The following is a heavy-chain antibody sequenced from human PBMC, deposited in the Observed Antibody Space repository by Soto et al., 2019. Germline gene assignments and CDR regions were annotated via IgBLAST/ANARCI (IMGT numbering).Heavy chain of an antibody. CDR2: ITGNGGST. CDR1: GFTFSTYA. CDR3: AKNSAATIRVGYDY. D-gene: IGHD5-12*01. V-gene: IGHV3-23*01. Sequence: EVQLLESGGGLVQPGGSLRLSCAASGFTFSTYALSWVRQAPGKGLEWVSAITGNGGSTYYADSVKGRFTISRDNSKNTLYLQMNSLRAEDTAVYYCAKNSAATIRVGYDYWGQGPPVTVSS. J-gene: IGHJ4*02.